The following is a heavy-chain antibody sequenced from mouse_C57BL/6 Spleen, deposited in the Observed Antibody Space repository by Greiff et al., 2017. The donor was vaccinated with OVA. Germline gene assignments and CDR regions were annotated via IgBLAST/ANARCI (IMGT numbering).Heavy chain of an antibody. Sequence: QVQLQQSGAELVRPGASVTLSCKASGYTFTDYEMHWVKQTPVHGLEWIGAIDPETGGTAYNQKFKGKTILTADKSSSTAYMELRSLTTEDSAVYYCTRKVLYSYGSSSYAMDYWSQGTSVTVSS. D-gene: IGHD1-1*01. CDR1: GYTFTDYE. CDR3: TRKVLYSYGSSSYAMDY. CDR2: IDPETGGT. J-gene: IGHJ4*01. V-gene: IGHV1-15*01.